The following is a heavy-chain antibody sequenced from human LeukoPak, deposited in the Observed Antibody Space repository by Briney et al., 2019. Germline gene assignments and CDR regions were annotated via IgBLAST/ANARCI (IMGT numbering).Heavy chain of an antibody. CDR2: ISSGSGYI. Sequence: GGSLRLSWAGSGFPFQRYSMNLVRQAPGEGVGWVSSISSGSGYIYYADSVKGRFTISRDSAKNSLYLQMNSLRAEDTALYHSARDTEWGRELSYMDVWGKGTTVTVSS. J-gene: IGHJ6*03. CDR3: ARDTEWGRELSYMDV. D-gene: IGHD1-26*01. V-gene: IGHV3-21*04. CDR1: GFPFQRYS.